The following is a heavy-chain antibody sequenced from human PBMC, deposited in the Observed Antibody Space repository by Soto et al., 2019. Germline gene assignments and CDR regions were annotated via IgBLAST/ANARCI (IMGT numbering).Heavy chain of an antibody. Sequence: EVQLVESGGGLVKPGGSLRLSCVASGFLFSSYSMNWVRQAPGKGLEWVSSISSSSSYIIYADSVKGRFTISRDNAKNSLYLQMDSLRVEDTAVYYCARFETQPPFNFENWGQGTLVSVSS. CDR2: ISSSSSYI. D-gene: IGHD3-16*01. J-gene: IGHJ4*02. CDR1: GFLFSSYS. V-gene: IGHV3-21*02. CDR3: ARFETQPPFNFEN.